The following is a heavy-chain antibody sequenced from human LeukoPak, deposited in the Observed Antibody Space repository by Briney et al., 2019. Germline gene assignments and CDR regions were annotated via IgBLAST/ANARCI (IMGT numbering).Heavy chain of an antibody. CDR1: GGSISSYY. CDR2: SYYSGST. Sequence: PSETLSLTCTVSGGSISSYYWSWIRQPPGKGLEWIGYSYYSGSTNYNPSLKSRVTLSVDTSKNQFSLKLSSVTAADTAVYYCARVGEGVFDPWGQGTLVTVSS. D-gene: IGHD1-26*01. V-gene: IGHV4-59*01. CDR3: ARVGEGVFDP. J-gene: IGHJ5*02.